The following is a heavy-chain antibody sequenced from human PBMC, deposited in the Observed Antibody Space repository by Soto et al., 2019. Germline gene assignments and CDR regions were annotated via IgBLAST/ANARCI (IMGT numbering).Heavy chain of an antibody. CDR3: AKNGHPPYYYYGMDV. CDR2: ISAYNGNT. V-gene: IGHV1-18*01. D-gene: IGHD2-8*01. Sequence: GASVKVSCKTSGYTFTNFGLSWVRQAPGQGLEWMGWISAYNGNTNYAQNFQGRVTMTTDRSTTTAYLELRSLTSDDTAVYYCAKNGHPPYYYYGMDVWGQGTTVTVSS. J-gene: IGHJ6*02. CDR1: GYTFTNFG.